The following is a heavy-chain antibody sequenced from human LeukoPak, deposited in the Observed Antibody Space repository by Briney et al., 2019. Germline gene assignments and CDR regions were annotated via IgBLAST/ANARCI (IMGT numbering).Heavy chain of an antibody. Sequence: ASVKVSCKASGYTFTGYYTHWVRQAPGQGLEWMGWINPNSGGTNYAQKFQGRVTMTRDTSISTAYMELSRLRSDDTAVYYCARAIAARQGFDYWGQGTLVTVSS. D-gene: IGHD6-6*01. CDR2: INPNSGGT. V-gene: IGHV1-2*02. CDR3: ARAIAARQGFDY. J-gene: IGHJ4*02. CDR1: GYTFTGYY.